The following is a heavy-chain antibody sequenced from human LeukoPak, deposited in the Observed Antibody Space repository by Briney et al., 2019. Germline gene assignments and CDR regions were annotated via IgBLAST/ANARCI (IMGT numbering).Heavy chain of an antibody. Sequence: GGSLRLSCAASGITFSSYTMTWVRQAPGKGLECVSSISSSSGRIYYADSVKGRFTISRDNAKNSLYLQMNSLRADDTAVFYCARDRGGEFDYWGQGTLVTVSS. CDR1: GITFSSYT. J-gene: IGHJ4*02. CDR2: ISSSSGRI. CDR3: ARDRGGEFDY. V-gene: IGHV3-21*01. D-gene: IGHD3-16*01.